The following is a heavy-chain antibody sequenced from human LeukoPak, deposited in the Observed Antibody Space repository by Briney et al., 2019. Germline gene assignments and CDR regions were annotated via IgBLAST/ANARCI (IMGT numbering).Heavy chain of an antibody. Sequence: GASVKVSSKAFGTTFTSYAMHWVRQAPGQRLEWMGWINAGNGNTKYSQEFQGRVTITRDTSASTAYMELSSLRSEDMAVYYCARAQYSYIPWFDYWGQGTLVTVSS. CDR2: INAGNGNT. D-gene: IGHD5-18*01. CDR1: GTTFTSYA. V-gene: IGHV1-3*03. J-gene: IGHJ4*02. CDR3: ARAQYSYIPWFDY.